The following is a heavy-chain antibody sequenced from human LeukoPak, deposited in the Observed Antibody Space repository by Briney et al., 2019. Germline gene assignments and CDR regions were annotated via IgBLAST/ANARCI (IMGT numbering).Heavy chain of an antibody. D-gene: IGHD6-19*01. CDR2: MNPNSGNT. J-gene: IGHJ6*02. CDR3: ARGRVDSSGRYWYYYYGMDV. Sequence: ASVKVSCKASGYTFTSYDINWVRQATGQGLEWMGWMNPNSGNTGYAQKFQGRVTMTRNTSISTAYMELSSLRSEDTAVYYCARGRVDSSGRYWYYYYGMDVWGQGTTVTVSS. CDR1: GYTFTSYD. V-gene: IGHV1-8*01.